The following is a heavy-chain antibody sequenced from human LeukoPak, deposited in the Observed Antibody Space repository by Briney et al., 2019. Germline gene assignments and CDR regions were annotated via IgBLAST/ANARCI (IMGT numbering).Heavy chain of an antibody. CDR1: GGSISSYY. J-gene: IGHJ4*02. V-gene: IGHV4-59*01. CDR2: IYYSGST. Sequence: SETLSLTCTVSGGSISSYYWSWIRQPPGKGLGWIGYIYYSGSTTYNPSLKSRVTISVDTSKNQFSLKLSSVTAADTAVYYCARSGYYGREFDYWGQGTLVTVSS. CDR3: ARSGYYGREFDY. D-gene: IGHD3-3*01.